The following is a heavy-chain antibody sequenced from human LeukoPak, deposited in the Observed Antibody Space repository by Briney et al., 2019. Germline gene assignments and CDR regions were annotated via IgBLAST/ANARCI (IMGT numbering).Heavy chain of an antibody. V-gene: IGHV3-23*01. Sequence: GGSLRLSCAASGFTFSSYAMSWVRQAPGKGLEWVSAISGSGGSTYYADSVKGRFTTSRDNSKNTLYLQMNSLRAEDTAVYYCAKRYYDFWSGPYNWFDPWGQGTLVTVSS. D-gene: IGHD3-3*01. CDR2: ISGSGGST. CDR3: AKRYYDFWSGPYNWFDP. J-gene: IGHJ5*02. CDR1: GFTFSSYA.